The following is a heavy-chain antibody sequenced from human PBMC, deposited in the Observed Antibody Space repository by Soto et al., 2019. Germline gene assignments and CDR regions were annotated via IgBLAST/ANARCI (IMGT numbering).Heavy chain of an antibody. D-gene: IGHD6-6*01. CDR3: ARHEYSSSSRVRY. J-gene: IGHJ4*02. Sequence: SETLSLTCTVSGGSISSYYGSWIRQPPGKGLEWIGYIYYSGSTNYNPSLKSRVTISVDTSKNQFSLKLSSVTAADTAVYYCARHEYSSSSRVRYWGQGTLVTVSS. V-gene: IGHV4-59*08. CDR1: GGSISSYY. CDR2: IYYSGST.